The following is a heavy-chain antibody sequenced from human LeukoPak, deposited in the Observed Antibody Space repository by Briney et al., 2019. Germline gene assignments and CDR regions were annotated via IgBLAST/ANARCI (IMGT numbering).Heavy chain of an antibody. Sequence: GGSLRLSCAASGFTFSSYAMTWVRQAPGKGLEWVSAIGGSGGSTYYADSVKGRFTVSRDNSKNTFFAQMNSLRADDTAVYYCAKVDSFWYFDLWGRGTLVTVSS. D-gene: IGHD3-9*01. V-gene: IGHV3-23*01. CDR1: GFTFSSYA. CDR3: AKVDSFWYFDL. CDR2: IGGSGGST. J-gene: IGHJ2*01.